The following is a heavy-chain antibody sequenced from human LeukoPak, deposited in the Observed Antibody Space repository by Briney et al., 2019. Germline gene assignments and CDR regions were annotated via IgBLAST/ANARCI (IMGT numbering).Heavy chain of an antibody. D-gene: IGHD4-17*01. J-gene: IGHJ4*02. CDR2: MNPNSGNT. Sequence: ASVKVSCKASGGTFSSYAISWVRQAPGQGLEWMGWMNPNSGNTGYAQKFQGRVTMTRNTSISTAYMELSSLRSEDTAVYYCARGGNGDYPDFDYWGQGTLVTVSS. CDR1: GGTFSSYA. CDR3: ARGGNGDYPDFDY. V-gene: IGHV1-8*02.